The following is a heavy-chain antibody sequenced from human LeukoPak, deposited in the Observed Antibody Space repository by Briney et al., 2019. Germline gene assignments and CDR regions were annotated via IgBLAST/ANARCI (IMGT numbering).Heavy chain of an antibody. V-gene: IGHV3-21*01. CDR1: GFTFSSYS. J-gene: IGHJ6*03. CDR2: ISSSTYI. Sequence: GGSLRLSCAASGFTFSSYSMNWVRQAPGKGLEWVSSISSSTYIYYADSAKGRFTISRDNAKNSLYLQMNSLRADDTAVYYCARDHRYCSGGSCYWESYYYYYMDVWGKGTTVTVSS. D-gene: IGHD2-15*01. CDR3: ARDHRYCSGGSCYWESYYYYYMDV.